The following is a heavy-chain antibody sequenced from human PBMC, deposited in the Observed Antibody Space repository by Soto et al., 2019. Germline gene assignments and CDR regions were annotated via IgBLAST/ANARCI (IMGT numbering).Heavy chain of an antibody. Sequence: PSETLSLTCTVSGGSISSYYWSWIRQPPGKGLEWMGYSYYSGSTNYNPSLKSRVTISVDTSKNQFSLKLRSVTAADTAVYYCARAGYHDSSGADDFDIWGPGTMVTVSS. V-gene: IGHV4-59*01. D-gene: IGHD3-22*01. J-gene: IGHJ3*02. CDR1: GGSISSYY. CDR3: ARAGYHDSSGADDFDI. CDR2: SYYSGST.